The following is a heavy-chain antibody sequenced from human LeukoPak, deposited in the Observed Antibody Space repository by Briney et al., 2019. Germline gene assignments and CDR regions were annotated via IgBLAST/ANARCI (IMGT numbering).Heavy chain of an antibody. Sequence: SETLSLTCTVSGASFSSSTYYWGWIRQPPGKGLEWIGSIYYSGSTYYNPSLKSRVTMSVDTSKNQFSLNLTSVTAADTAVFYCARSVSAYAGRGWFDPWGQGTLVTVSS. V-gene: IGHV4-39*07. CDR1: GASFSSSTYY. CDR3: ARSVSAYAGRGWFDP. CDR2: IYYSGST. J-gene: IGHJ5*02. D-gene: IGHD5-12*01.